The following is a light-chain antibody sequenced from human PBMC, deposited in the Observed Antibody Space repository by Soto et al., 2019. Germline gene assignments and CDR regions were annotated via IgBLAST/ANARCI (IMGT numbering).Light chain of an antibody. Sequence: QSVLAQPASVSGSPGQSITISCTGTSSDVGAYNAVSWYQQHPDRAPQLIIFKGTQRHSGVSTRFSGTTSGNAAFLTVSGLRDDYEADYFFGSSAPESTFVFCTGTTVTVL. J-gene: IGLJ1*01. CDR2: KGT. CDR3: GSSAPESTFV. V-gene: IGLV2-23*01. CDR1: SSDVGAYNA.